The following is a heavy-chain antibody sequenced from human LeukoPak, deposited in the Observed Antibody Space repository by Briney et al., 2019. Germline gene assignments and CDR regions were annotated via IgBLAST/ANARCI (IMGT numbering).Heavy chain of an antibody. CDR1: GFTVSSNY. CDR3: AREDYDSSGYYYFDY. CDR2: IYSGGST. J-gene: IGHJ4*02. V-gene: IGHV3-66*01. Sequence: GGSLRLSCAASGFTVSSNYMSWVRQAPGKGLEWVSVIYSGGSTYYADSVKGRFTISRDNSKNTLYLQMNSLRAEDTAVYYCAREDYDSSGYYYFDYWGQGTLVTVSS. D-gene: IGHD3-22*01.